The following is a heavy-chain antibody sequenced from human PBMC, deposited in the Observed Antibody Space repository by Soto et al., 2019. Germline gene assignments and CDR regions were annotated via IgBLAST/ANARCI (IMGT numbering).Heavy chain of an antibody. CDR2: INHSGST. D-gene: IGHD2-15*01. Sequence: SETLSLTCAVYGGSFSGYYWSWIRQPPGKGLEWIGEINHSGSTNYNPSLKSRVTISVDTSKNQFSLKLSSVTAADTAVYYCARGGYCSGGSCYSPPYFDYWGQGTLVT. CDR3: ARGGYCSGGSCYSPPYFDY. CDR1: GGSFSGYY. J-gene: IGHJ4*02. V-gene: IGHV4-34*01.